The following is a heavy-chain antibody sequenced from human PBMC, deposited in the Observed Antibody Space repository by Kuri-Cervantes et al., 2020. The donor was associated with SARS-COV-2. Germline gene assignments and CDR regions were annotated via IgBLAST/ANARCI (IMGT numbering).Heavy chain of an antibody. V-gene: IGHV3-7*03. CDR2: IKQDGSEK. Sequence: LSLTCAASGFTFSSYWMSWVRQAPGKGLEWVANIKQDGSEKYYVDSVKGRFTISRDNAKNSLYLQMNSLRAEDTAVYYCARLGSSSWYLDYWGQGTLVTVSS. CDR1: GFTFSSYW. J-gene: IGHJ4*02. CDR3: ARLGSSSWYLDY. D-gene: IGHD6-13*01.